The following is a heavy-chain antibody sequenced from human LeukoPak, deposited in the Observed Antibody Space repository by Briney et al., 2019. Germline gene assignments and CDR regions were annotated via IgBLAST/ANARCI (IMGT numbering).Heavy chain of an antibody. CDR2: IYYSGST. CDR3: ARRVYGSGSYYWIIDY. V-gene: IGHV4-30-4*01. J-gene: IGHJ4*02. CDR1: GGSISSGDYY. Sequence: SQTLSLTCTVSGGSISSGDYYWSWIRQPPGKGLEWIGYIYYSGSTYYNPSLKSRVTISVDTSKNQFSLKLSSVTAADTAVYYCARRVYGSGSYYWIIDYWGQGTLVTVSS. D-gene: IGHD3-10*01.